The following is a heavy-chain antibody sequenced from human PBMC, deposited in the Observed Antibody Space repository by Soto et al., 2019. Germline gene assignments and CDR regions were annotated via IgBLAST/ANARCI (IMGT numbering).Heavy chain of an antibody. CDR2: IYPGDSDT. CDR1: GYSFTSYW. CDR3: ARPIAFGHSYEGGMDV. D-gene: IGHD5-18*01. Sequence: GESLKISCKGSGYSFTSYWIGWVRQMPGKGLEWMGIIYPGDSDTRYSPSFQGQVTISADKSISTAYLQWSSLKASETAMYYCARPIAFGHSYEGGMDVWGQGTTVTVSS. V-gene: IGHV5-51*01. J-gene: IGHJ6*02.